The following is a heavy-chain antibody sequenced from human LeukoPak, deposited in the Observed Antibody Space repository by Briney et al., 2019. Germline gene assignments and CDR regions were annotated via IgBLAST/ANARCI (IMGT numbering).Heavy chain of an antibody. Sequence: GASVKVSCKVPGYTLTELSMHWVRQAPGKGLEWMGGFDPEDGETIYAQKFQGRVTMTEDTSTDTAYMELSSLRSEDTAVYYCATYYYDSSGYQELGYWGQGTLVTVSS. CDR1: GYTLTELS. CDR3: ATYYYDSSGYQELGY. V-gene: IGHV1-24*01. CDR2: FDPEDGET. J-gene: IGHJ4*02. D-gene: IGHD3-22*01.